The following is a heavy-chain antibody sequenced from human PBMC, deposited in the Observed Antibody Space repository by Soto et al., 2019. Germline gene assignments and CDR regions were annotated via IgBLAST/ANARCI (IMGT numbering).Heavy chain of an antibody. D-gene: IGHD6-13*01. V-gene: IGHV4-59*01. CDR3: ARYRREAVAGYTLDN. Sequence: SETLSLTCTVSGGSISSNYWTWIRQPPGKGLEWIGYVYNSGSTNYNPSLKSRVTISEDTSKSQFSLEVNSMTAADTAVYYCARYRREAVAGYTLDNWGQGILVTVSS. CDR2: VYNSGST. J-gene: IGHJ4*02. CDR1: GGSISSNY.